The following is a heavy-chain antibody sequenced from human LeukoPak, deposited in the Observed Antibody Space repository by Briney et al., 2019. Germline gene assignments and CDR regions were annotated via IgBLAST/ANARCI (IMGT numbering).Heavy chain of an antibody. CDR3: ARVFGEFYGDYVCSH. D-gene: IGHD4-17*01. J-gene: IGHJ4*02. CDR2: IWYDGSNK. CDR1: GFTFSSYG. Sequence: PGGSLRLSCAASGFTFSSYGMHWVRQAPGKGLEWVAVIWYDGSNKYYADSVKGRFTISRDNSKNTLYLQMNSLRAEDTAVYYCARVFGEFYGDYVCSHWGQGTLVTVSS. V-gene: IGHV3-33*01.